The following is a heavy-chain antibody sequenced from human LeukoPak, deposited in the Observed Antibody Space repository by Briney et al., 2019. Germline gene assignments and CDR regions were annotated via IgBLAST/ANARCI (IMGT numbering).Heavy chain of an antibody. V-gene: IGHV3-23*01. J-gene: IGHJ4*02. CDR1: GFTFSTYT. D-gene: IGHD4-23*01. CDR3: ATSRWSPYFDY. CDR2: ISDNGGRT. Sequence: GGSLRLSCAASGFTFSTYTMAWVRQAPGGGLEWVSGISDNGGRTYYADSVKGRFAISRDNSKNTLYLQMNSLRAEDTAVYYCATSRWSPYFDYWGQGTLVTVSS.